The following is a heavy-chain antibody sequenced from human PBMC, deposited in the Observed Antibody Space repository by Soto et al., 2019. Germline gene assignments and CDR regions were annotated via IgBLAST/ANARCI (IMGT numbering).Heavy chain of an antibody. CDR2: ISGSGGIT. CDR1: GFTFSSYA. Sequence: EVQLLESGGGLVQPGGSLRLSCAASGFTFSSYAMSWVRQAPGKGLEWVSAISGSGGITYYADSVKGRCTISRDNSKNTLYLQMNSLRAEDTAVYYCAKGWVRGVIRGCDYWGQGTLVTVSS. J-gene: IGHJ4*02. V-gene: IGHV3-23*01. D-gene: IGHD3-10*01. CDR3: AKGWVRGVIRGCDY.